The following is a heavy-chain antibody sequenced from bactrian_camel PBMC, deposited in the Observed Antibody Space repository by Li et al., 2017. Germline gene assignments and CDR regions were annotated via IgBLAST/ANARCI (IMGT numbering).Heavy chain of an antibody. Sequence: HVQLVESGGGSVQAVGSQKLSCTSSGYDITTCEKGWFRQAPGKEREGVAFIGTDGTTGYDDSVKGRFTISKDMYRRNLNLQMNSLKPEDTAMYYCTYDPLSGDCDSRLYPYTGQGTQVTVS. V-gene: IGHV3S55*01. D-gene: IGHD2*01. CDR1: GYDITTCE. J-gene: IGHJ4*01. CDR2: IGTDGTT.